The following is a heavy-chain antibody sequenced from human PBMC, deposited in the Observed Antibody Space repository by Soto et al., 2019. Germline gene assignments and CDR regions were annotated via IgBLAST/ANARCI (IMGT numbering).Heavy chain of an antibody. V-gene: IGHV3-7*03. CDR2: IKQDGSEK. CDR3: ARGSRMTTVTTLGY. CDR1: GFTFSSYW. J-gene: IGHJ4*02. Sequence: GGSLRLSCAASGFTFSSYWMSWVRQAPGKGLEWVANIKQDGSEKYYVDSVKGRFTISRDNAKNSLYLQMNSLRAEDTAVYYCARGSRMTTVTTLGYWGQETLVTVSS. D-gene: IGHD4-4*01.